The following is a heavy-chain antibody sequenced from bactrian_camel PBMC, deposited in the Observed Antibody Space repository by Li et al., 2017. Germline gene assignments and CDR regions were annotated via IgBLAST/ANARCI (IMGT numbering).Heavy chain of an antibody. D-gene: IGHD3*01. J-gene: IGHJ4*01. V-gene: IGHV3S24*01. Sequence: VQLVESGGGSVQAGGSLRLSCAASGYPHSSDCMGWFRQAPGKEREGVATIDSEDITSYSDSVKGRFTISRDNAKNTLYLQMNSLKPEDMAMYYCTKDRSYGTRNWVQSTRGQGTQVTVS. CDR3: TKDRSYGTRNWVQST. CDR2: IDSEDIT. CDR1: GYPHSSDC.